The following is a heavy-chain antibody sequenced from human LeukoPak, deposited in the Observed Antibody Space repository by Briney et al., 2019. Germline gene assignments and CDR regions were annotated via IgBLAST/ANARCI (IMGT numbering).Heavy chain of an antibody. CDR1: GGSISSSSYY. J-gene: IGHJ3*02. CDR3: ARDPFTYYYDSSGYEGTFDI. CDR2: IYYSGST. Sequence: KASETLSLTCTVSGGSISSSSYYWGWIRQPPGKGLEWIGSIYYSGSTYYNPSLKSRVTISVDTSKNQFSLKLSSVTAADTAVYYCARDPFTYYYDSSGYEGTFDIWGRGTMVTVSS. V-gene: IGHV4-39*07. D-gene: IGHD3-22*01.